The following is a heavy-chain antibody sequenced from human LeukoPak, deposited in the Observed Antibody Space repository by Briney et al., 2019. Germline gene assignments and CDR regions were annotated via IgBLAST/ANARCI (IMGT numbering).Heavy chain of an antibody. V-gene: IGHV1-2*02. D-gene: IGHD6-13*01. CDR2: INPNSGDT. CDR1: GYTFTGYY. Sequence: GASVKVSCKASGYTFTGYYMHWVRQAPGQGLEWMGWINPNSGDTNYAQKFQGRVTMTRDTSISTAYMELGRLRSDDTAVYYCARGLNNGYSSSWYVHWFDPWGQGTLVTVSS. CDR3: ARGLNNGYSSSWYVHWFDP. J-gene: IGHJ5*02.